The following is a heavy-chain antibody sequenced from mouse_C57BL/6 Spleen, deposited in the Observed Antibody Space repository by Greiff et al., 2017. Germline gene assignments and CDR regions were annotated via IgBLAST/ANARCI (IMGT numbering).Heavy chain of an antibody. CDR2: ISDGGSYT. CDR1: GFTFSSYA. CDR3: AREDGYGFAY. J-gene: IGHJ3*01. V-gene: IGHV5-4*01. Sequence: EVKLVESGGGLVKPGGSLKLSCAASGFTFSSYAMSWVRQTPEQRLEWVATISDGGSYTYYPDNVKGRFTITRDNAKNNLYLQMSHLKSEDTAMYYCAREDGYGFAYWGQGTLVTVSA. D-gene: IGHD2-2*01.